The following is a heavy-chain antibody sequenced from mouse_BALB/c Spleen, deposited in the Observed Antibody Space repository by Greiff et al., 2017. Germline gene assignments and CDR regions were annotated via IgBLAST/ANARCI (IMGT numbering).Heavy chain of an antibody. J-gene: IGHJ4*01. V-gene: IGHV2-6-7*01. Sequence: VQLKESGPGLVAPSQSLSITCTVSGFSLTGYGVNWVRQPPGKGLEWLGMIWGDGSTDYNSALKSRLSISKDNSESQDYLKMNSLQTDDTAKYYCARERDCDGGRGYAIDYWGQGTTVTVSS. CDR2: IWGDGST. D-gene: IGHD3-3*01. CDR1: GFSLTGYG. CDR3: ARERDCDGGRGYAIDY.